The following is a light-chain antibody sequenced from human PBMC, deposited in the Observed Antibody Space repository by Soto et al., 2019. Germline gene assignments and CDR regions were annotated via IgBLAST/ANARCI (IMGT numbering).Light chain of an antibody. Sequence: QAVVTQPPSVSGAPGQRVTISCTGSSSNIGAGYDVPWYQQLPGTAPKLLIYGNSNRPSGVPDRFSGSKSGTSASLAITGLQAEDEADYYCQSYDSSLSAYVVFGGGTKLTVL. CDR1: SSNIGAGYD. V-gene: IGLV1-40*01. CDR3: QSYDSSLSAYVV. J-gene: IGLJ2*01. CDR2: GNS.